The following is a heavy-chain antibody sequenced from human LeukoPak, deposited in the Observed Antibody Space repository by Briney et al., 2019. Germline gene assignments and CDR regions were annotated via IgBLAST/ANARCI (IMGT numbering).Heavy chain of an antibody. CDR2: IYSGGST. CDR1: ESSVGSNY. CDR3: ARRAQWLGPINDYYFDY. V-gene: IGHV3-66*01. D-gene: IGHD6-19*01. J-gene: IGHJ4*02. Sequence: PGGSLRLSCAASESSVGSNYMTWVRQAPGKGLEWVSLIYSGGSTYYADSVKGRFTISRDNSKNTLYLQMNSLRAEDTAVYYCARRAQWLGPINDYYFDYWGQGTLVTVSS.